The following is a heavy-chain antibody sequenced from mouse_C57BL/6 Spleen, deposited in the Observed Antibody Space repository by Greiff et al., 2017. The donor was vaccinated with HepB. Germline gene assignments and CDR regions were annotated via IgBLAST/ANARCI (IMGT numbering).Heavy chain of an antibody. J-gene: IGHJ3*01. D-gene: IGHD2-5*01. CDR1: GFTFSSYG. V-gene: IGHV5-6*01. CDR2: ISSGGSYT. CDR3: ARSYYSNYLFAY. Sequence: EVNVVESGGDLVKPGGSLKLSCAASGFTFSSYGMSWVRQTPDKRLEWVATISSGGSYTYYPDSVKGRFTISRDNAKNTLYLQMSSLKSEDTAMYYCARSYYSNYLFAYWGQGTLVTVSA.